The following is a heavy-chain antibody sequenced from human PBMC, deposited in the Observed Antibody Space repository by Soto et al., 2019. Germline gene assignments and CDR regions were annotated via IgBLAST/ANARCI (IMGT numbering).Heavy chain of an antibody. CDR3: ARDPVGATHFDY. D-gene: IGHD1-26*01. CDR2: IYYMGRT. Sequence: SETLCLTCTVGSSSTFYWNWSRQPKGKGLEWIGYIYYMGRTNYNSSLKSRVTMSIDTSKNQFSLKLSSVTAADTAIYYCARDPVGATHFDYWGQGAPVTVSS. J-gene: IGHJ4*02. CDR1: SSSTFY. V-gene: IGHV4-59*01.